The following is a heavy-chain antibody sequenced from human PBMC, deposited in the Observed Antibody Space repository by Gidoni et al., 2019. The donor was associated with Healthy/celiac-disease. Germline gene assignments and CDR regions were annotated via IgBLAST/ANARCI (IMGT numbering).Heavy chain of an antibody. V-gene: IGHV3-74*01. CDR3: ARDGQGVAAGTKNYYYYYYMDV. CDR1: GFTFSSYW. CDR2: INSDGSST. J-gene: IGHJ6*03. Sequence: EVQLVESGGGLVQPGGSLRLSCAASGFTFSSYWMHWVRQAPGKGLVWVSRINSDGSSTSYADSVKGRFTISRDNAKNTLYLQMNSLRAEDTAVYYCARDGQGVAAGTKNYYYYYYMDVWGKGTTVTVSS. D-gene: IGHD6-13*01.